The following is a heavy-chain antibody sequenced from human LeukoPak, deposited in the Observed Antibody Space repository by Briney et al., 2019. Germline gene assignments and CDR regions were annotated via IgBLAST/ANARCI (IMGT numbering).Heavy chain of an antibody. J-gene: IGHJ5*02. CDR3: ARGLPETRIQLWLKGRWFDP. Sequence: GASVKVSCKASGYTFTSYDINWVRQATGQGLEWMGWMNPSSGNTGYAQKFQGRVTMTRNTSISTAYMELSSLRSEDTAVYYCARGLPETRIQLWLKGRWFDPWGQGTLVTVSS. D-gene: IGHD5-18*01. CDR1: GYTFTSYD. V-gene: IGHV1-8*01. CDR2: MNPSSGNT.